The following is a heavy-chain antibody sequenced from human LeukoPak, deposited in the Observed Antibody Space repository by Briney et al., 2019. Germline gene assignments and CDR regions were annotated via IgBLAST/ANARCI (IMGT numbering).Heavy chain of an antibody. D-gene: IGHD3-3*01. J-gene: IGHJ6*03. Sequence: ASVKVSCKASGYTFIRNGISWVRQAPGQGLEWMGWMNPNSGNTGYAQKFQGRVTITRNTSISTAYMELSSLRSEDTAVYYCARANYDFWSGYFYYYYYYYMDVWGKGTTVTVSS. CDR1: GYTFIRNG. CDR3: ARANYDFWSGYFYYYYYYYMDV. V-gene: IGHV1-8*03. CDR2: MNPNSGNT.